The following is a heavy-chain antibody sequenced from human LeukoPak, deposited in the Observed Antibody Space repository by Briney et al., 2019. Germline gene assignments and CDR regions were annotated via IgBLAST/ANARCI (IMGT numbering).Heavy chain of an antibody. CDR1: GDSISSSPYY. CDR3: ARARVPAAMSRAFDI. CDR2: IYYIGST. D-gene: IGHD2-2*01. J-gene: IGHJ3*02. Sequence: PSETLSLTCTVSGDSISSSPYYWGWVRQPPGKGLEWIGSIYYIGSTHYNPSLKRRVTISVDTSKNQFSLKLSSVTAADTAVYYCARARVPAAMSRAFDIWGQGTMVTVSS. V-gene: IGHV4-39*07.